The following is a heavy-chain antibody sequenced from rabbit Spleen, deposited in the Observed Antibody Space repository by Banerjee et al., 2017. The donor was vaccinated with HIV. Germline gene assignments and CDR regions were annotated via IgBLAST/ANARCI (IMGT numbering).Heavy chain of an antibody. Sequence: QSLEESGGDLVKPGTSLTLTCTASGFTLSSYWMCWGRQAPGKGLEWIGCIYTGSGSTYYASWAKGRFTISKTSSTTVTLQMTSLTAADTATYLCARDKYVGSVYYGYGGNLWGPGTLVTVS. D-gene: IGHD6-1*01. V-gene: IGHV1S40*01. J-gene: IGHJ4*01. CDR3: ARDKYVGSVYYGYGGNL. CDR2: IYTGSGST. CDR1: GFTLSSYW.